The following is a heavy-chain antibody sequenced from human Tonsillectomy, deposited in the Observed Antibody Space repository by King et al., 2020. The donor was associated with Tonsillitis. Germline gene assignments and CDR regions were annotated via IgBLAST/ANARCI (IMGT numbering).Heavy chain of an antibody. Sequence: EVQLVESGGGLVQPGGSLRLSCSASGFTFSSYAMHWVRQAPGKGLEYVAAISSNGGSTYYADSVKGRFTISRDNSKTALYLQMSRLRAEDTAVYYCVKGWELLAVFDIWGQGTMLTVSS. D-gene: IGHD1-26*01. CDR1: GFTFSSYA. CDR2: ISSNGGST. V-gene: IGHV3-64D*06. CDR3: VKGWELLAVFDI. J-gene: IGHJ3*02.